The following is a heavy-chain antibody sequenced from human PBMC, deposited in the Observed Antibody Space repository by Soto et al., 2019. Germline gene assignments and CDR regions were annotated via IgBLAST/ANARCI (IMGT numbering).Heavy chain of an antibody. J-gene: IGHJ4*02. Sequence: ASVKVSCKASGYTFNTYGINWVRQAPGQGLEWMGWINTNTGNPNYAQKFQGRVTMTTDTYAGTAYLEMTSLTSDDTAVYYCARKICFGDCYYFGYWGQGTQVTVSS. D-gene: IGHD2-21*02. CDR3: ARKICFGDCYYFGY. V-gene: IGHV1-18*01. CDR1: GYTFNTYG. CDR2: INTNTGNP.